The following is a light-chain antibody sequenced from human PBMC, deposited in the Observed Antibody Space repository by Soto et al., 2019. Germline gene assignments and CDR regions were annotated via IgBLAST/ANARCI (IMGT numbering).Light chain of an antibody. V-gene: IGLV2-14*03. Sequence: QSALTQPASVSGSPGQAITISCTGTGSDVGGYKYVSWYQQHSGKAPKLMTFDVNSRPSGVSNRFSGSKSGNTASLTISGLQAEAEADYYCCAYTTRSPFYVFGTGTKVTVL. CDR3: CAYTTRSPFYV. CDR1: GSDVGGYKY. CDR2: DVN. J-gene: IGLJ1*01.